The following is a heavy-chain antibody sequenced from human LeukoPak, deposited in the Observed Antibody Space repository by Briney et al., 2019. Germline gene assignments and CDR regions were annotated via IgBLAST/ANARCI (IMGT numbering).Heavy chain of an antibody. V-gene: IGHV4-61*02. CDR3: ARLSRDGYNLVY. D-gene: IGHD5-24*01. Sequence: SETLSLTCTVSGGSISSGSYYWSWIRQPAGKGLVWIGRIYTSGSTNYNPSLKSRVTISVDTSKNQFSLKLSSVTAADTAVYYCARLSRDGYNLVYWGQGTLVTVSS. CDR2: IYTSGST. J-gene: IGHJ4*02. CDR1: GGSISSGSYY.